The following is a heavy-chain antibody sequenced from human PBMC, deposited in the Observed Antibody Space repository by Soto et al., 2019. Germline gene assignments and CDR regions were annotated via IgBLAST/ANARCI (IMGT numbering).Heavy chain of an antibody. CDR2: ISGSGGST. CDR3: AGGLGVYSSGLEGAFDI. D-gene: IGHD6-19*01. V-gene: IGHV3-23*01. CDR1: GFTFSSYA. J-gene: IGHJ3*02. Sequence: EVQLLESGGGLVQPGGSLRLSCAASGFTFSSYAMSWVRQAPGKGLEWVSAISGSGGSTYYADSVKGRFTISRDNSRNTLDLQMNSRRAEDTAVYYGAGGLGVYSSGLEGAFDIWGQGTVVTVSS.